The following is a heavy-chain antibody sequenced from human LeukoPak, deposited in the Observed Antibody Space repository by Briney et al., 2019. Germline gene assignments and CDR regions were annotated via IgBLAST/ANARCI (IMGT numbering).Heavy chain of an antibody. J-gene: IGHJ4*02. V-gene: IGHV3-7*01. CDR3: ARDKQVGATYFDY. D-gene: IGHD1-26*01. CDR1: GFRFNTYW. Sequence: PGGSLRLSCAASGFRFNTYWMSWVRQAPGKGPEWGANINQDGDDKNYLGSVRGRFTITRDNAENSLHLQMNSLRVEDTAVYYCARDKQVGATYFDYWGQGSLVTVS. CDR2: INQDGDDK.